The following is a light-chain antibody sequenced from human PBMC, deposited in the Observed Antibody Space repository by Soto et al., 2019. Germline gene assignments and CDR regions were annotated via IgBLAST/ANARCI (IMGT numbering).Light chain of an antibody. V-gene: IGKV1-5*01. CDR3: QHYGTYPWT. CDR2: DAS. J-gene: IGKJ1*01. Sequence: MQVTQSPCTMSGKVGDRVTITCRASQGVSTWLAWYQQKPGKAPKLLIYDASSLESGVPSRFSGTGYGTEFTLTISSLRPDDFATDYCQHYGTYPWTFGQGAKVAIK. CDR1: QGVSTW.